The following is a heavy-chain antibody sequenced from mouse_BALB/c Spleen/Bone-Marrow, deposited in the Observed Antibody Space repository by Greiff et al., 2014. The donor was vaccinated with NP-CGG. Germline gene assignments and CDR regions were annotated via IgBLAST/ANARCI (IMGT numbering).Heavy chain of an antibody. D-gene: IGHD2-4*01. Sequence: VQLKQSGAELVKPGASVKLSCTASGFNIKDTYMHWVKQRPEQGLERIGRIDPANGNTKYDPKFQGKATITADTSSNTAYLQLSSLTSEDTAVYYCAVYDYEGFAYWGQGTLVTVSA. V-gene: IGHV14-3*02. CDR2: IDPANGNT. CDR3: AVYDYEGFAY. CDR1: GFNIKDTY. J-gene: IGHJ3*01.